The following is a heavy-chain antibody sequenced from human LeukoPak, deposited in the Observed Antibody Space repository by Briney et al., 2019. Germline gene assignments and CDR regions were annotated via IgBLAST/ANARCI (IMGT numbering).Heavy chain of an antibody. V-gene: IGHV3-73*01. CDR2: IRSKANNYAT. Sequence: PGGSLRLSCAASGFTFSGSAMHWVRQASGKGLEWVGRIRSKANNYATAYAASVKGRFTISRDDSKNTAYLQMISLKIEDTAVYYCTEPDFDYWGQGTLVTVSS. CDR3: TEPDFDY. CDR1: GFTFSGSA. J-gene: IGHJ4*02.